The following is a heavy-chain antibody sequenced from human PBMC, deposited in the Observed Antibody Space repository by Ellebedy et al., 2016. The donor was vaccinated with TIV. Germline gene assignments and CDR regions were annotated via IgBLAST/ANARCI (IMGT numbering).Heavy chain of an antibody. Sequence: GGSLRLXXAASGFSFDDYAMHWVRHAPGQGLDWVSSIDSDSGSIGYADSVKGRLTISRDNAKNSLYLQMNSLRAEDTALYYCAKDSPYSSSWYDGMDVWGQGTTVTVSS. CDR1: GFSFDDYA. J-gene: IGHJ6*02. V-gene: IGHV3-9*01. D-gene: IGHD6-13*01. CDR2: IDSDSGSI. CDR3: AKDSPYSSSWYDGMDV.